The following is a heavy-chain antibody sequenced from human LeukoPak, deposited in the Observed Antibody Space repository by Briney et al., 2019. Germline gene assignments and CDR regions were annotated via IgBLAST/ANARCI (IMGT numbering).Heavy chain of an antibody. CDR1: GYTFTGYY. D-gene: IGHD5-12*01. V-gene: IGHV1-2*02. Sequence: ASVKVSCKASGYTFTGYYMHWVRQAPGQGLEWMGWINPNSGGTNYAQKFQGRVTMTRDTSISTAYMELSSLRSEDTAVYYCARDGGGYDQLPFDYWGQGTLVTVSS. J-gene: IGHJ4*02. CDR2: INPNSGGT. CDR3: ARDGGGYDQLPFDY.